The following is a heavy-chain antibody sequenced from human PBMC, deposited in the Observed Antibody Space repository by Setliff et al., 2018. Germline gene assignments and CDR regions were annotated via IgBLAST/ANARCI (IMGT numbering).Heavy chain of an antibody. J-gene: IGHJ4*02. CDR3: ARTCSGSGCYAGLES. CDR1: GFTFSDFS. D-gene: IGHD2-15*01. CDR2: ISSTSKYI. V-gene: IGHV3-21*04. Sequence: SGGSLRLSCAASGFTFSDFSINWVRQAPGKGLEWVSSISSTSKYIFYADSVEGRFSISRDNAENSLYLQMNSLRTEDTAVYYCARTCSGSGCYAGLESWGQGTPVTVSS.